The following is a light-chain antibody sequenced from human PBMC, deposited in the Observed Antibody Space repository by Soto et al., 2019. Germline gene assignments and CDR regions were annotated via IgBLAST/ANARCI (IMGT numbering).Light chain of an antibody. CDR3: CSYAGSSTFEV. J-gene: IGLJ2*01. CDR1: SSDVGSYNL. V-gene: IGLV2-23*03. CDR2: EGS. Sequence: QSALTQPASVSGSPGQSITISCTGTSSDVGSYNLVSWYQQHPGKAPKLMIYEGSKRPSGVSNRFSGSKSGKTASLTISGLQAEDEADYYCCSYAGSSTFEVFGGGTKVTVL.